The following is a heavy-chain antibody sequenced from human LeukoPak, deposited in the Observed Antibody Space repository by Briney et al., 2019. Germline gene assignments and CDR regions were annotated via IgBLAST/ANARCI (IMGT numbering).Heavy chain of an antibody. D-gene: IGHD6-13*01. V-gene: IGHV3-7*01. CDR2: IKPDGSAE. CDR3: ARANNSSWHN. CDR1: GFTFSGNW. J-gene: IGHJ4*02. Sequence: GGSLSLSCATSGFTFSGNWMSWVRPVSGGGLDWVANIKPDGSAEYYAASVKGRFTVSRDNAENSLYLQMNSLRVEDTAVYYCARANNSSWHNWGQGTLVTVSS.